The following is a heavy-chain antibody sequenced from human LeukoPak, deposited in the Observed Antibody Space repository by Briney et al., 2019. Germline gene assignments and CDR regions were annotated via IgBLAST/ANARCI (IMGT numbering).Heavy chain of an antibody. D-gene: IGHD3-22*01. CDR1: GDSITTTNY. Sequence: SETLSLTCTVSGDSITTTNYWAWIRQPPGQGLEWIGNIFYTGSTYYSPSLKSRVTISVDTSRNDISLKLRSVTAADTAVYYCVRQYYYEKFDYWGQGTLVTVSS. V-gene: IGHV4-39*01. CDR3: VRQYYYEKFDY. CDR2: IFYTGST. J-gene: IGHJ4*02.